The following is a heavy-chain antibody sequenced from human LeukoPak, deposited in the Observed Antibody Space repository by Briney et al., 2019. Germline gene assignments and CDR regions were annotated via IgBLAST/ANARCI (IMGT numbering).Heavy chain of an antibody. CDR3: AKAVESVAARHFDH. J-gene: IGHJ4*02. V-gene: IGHV3-23*01. Sequence: TGGSLRLSCAASGFTFSSYAMTWFRQSPGKGLEWVSSIRGSAASTYYADSVKGRFTISRDNSKNTLYLQMNSLRAEDTALYYCAKAVESVAARHFDHWGQGILVAVSS. CDR2: IRGSAAST. D-gene: IGHD6-6*01. CDR1: GFTFSSYA.